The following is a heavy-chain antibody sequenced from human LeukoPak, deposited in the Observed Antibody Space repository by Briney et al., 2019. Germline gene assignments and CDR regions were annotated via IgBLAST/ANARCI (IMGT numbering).Heavy chain of an antibody. CDR3: TTSVDRGYSGYDPFDY. Sequence: GGSLRLSCAASGFTFSNAWMSWVRQAPGKGLEWVGRIKSKTDGGTTDYAAPVKGRFTISRDDSKNTLYLQMNSLKTEDTAVYYCTTSVDRGYSGYDPFDYWGQGALVTVSS. CDR1: GFTFSNAW. J-gene: IGHJ4*02. D-gene: IGHD5-12*01. V-gene: IGHV3-15*01. CDR2: IKSKTDGGTT.